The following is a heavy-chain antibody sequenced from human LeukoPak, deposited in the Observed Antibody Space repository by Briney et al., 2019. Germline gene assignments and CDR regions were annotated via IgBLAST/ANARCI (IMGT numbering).Heavy chain of an antibody. V-gene: IGHV3-23*01. D-gene: IGHD3-3*01. CDR3: AKDQHYDFWSGGFDY. Sequence: GGSLSLSCAASGFTFSSYGMSWVRQAPGRGLEWVSGIRSSGDRTYYADSVKGRFTISRDNSKNTLYLQMNSLRAEDTAVYYCAKDQHYDFWSGGFDYWGQETLVTVSS. CDR1: GFTFSSYG. CDR2: IRSSGDRT. J-gene: IGHJ4*02.